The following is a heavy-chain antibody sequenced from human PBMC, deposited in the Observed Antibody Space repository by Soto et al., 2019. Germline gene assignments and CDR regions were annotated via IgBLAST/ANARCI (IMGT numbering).Heavy chain of an antibody. J-gene: IGHJ1*01. CDR1: GYTFTSYD. Sequence: QVQLVQSGAEVKKPGASVKVSCKASGYTFTSYDINWVRQATGQGLEWMGWMHPNSGNTGHAQKSQGRVTMTRNTSISTAYMALSSLTSEATAVYSRARGLSSRQHWGQGTLVTVSS. D-gene: IGHD1-26*01. CDR2: MHPNSGNT. V-gene: IGHV1-8*01. CDR3: ARGLSSRQH.